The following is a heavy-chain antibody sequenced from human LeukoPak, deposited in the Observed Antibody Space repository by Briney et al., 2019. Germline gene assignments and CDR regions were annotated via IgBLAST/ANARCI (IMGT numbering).Heavy chain of an antibody. CDR1: GFTVSSNY. V-gene: IGHV3-7*03. J-gene: IGHJ2*01. Sequence: PGGSLRLSCAASGFTVSSNYMNWVRQAPGKGLEWVANIKEDGTEKYYVDSVKGRFTIFRDNAKNSLYLQMNSLRAEDTAVYYCARPHNNWRWYFDLWGRGTLVTVSS. CDR3: ARPHNNWRWYFDL. D-gene: IGHD3-3*01. CDR2: IKEDGTEK.